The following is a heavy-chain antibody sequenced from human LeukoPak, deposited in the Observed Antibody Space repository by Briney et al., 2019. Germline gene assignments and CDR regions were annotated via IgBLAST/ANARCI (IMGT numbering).Heavy chain of an antibody. V-gene: IGHV1-46*01. CDR1: GYTFTSTY. CDR2: IYPRDGST. J-gene: IGHJ4*02. CDR3: ARDQEGFDY. Sequence: ASVKVSCKASGYTFTSTYIHWVRQAPGQGLEWKGMIYPRDGSTSYAQKFQGRVTVTRDTSTSTVHMELSGLRSEDTAVYYCARDQEGFDYWGQGTLVTVSS.